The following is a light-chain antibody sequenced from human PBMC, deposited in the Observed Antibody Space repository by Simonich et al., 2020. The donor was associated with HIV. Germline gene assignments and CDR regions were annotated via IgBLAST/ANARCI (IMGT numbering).Light chain of an antibody. CDR3: QQYYSTPVT. Sequence: DIVMTQSPDSLAVSLGERATINCKSNQSVLYSSNNKNYLAWYQQKPGQPPKLLIYWASTRESGVPDRFSGSGSGTDFTLTISSLQAEDVAVYYCQQYYSTPVTFGPGTKVYIK. CDR2: WAS. V-gene: IGKV4-1*01. CDR1: QSVLYSSNNKNY. J-gene: IGKJ3*01.